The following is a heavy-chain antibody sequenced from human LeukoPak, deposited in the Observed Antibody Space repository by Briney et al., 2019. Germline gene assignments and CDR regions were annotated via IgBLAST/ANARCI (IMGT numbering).Heavy chain of an antibody. CDR2: IKSDGSSP. CDR3: GGALYRESSVGIDH. J-gene: IGHJ4*02. D-gene: IGHD1-26*01. V-gene: IGHV3-74*01. Sequence: PGGSLRLSCAASEFTFSSYWMHWVRQAPGKGLVWVSRIKSDGSSPDYADSVQGRFTISRDNAKNTLYLQMNSLRDEDTAVYYCGGALYRESSVGIDHWGQGTLVTVSS. CDR1: EFTFSSYW.